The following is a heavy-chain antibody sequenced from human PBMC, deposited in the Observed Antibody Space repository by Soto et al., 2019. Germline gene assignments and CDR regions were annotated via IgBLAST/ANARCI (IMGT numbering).Heavy chain of an antibody. D-gene: IGHD3-3*01. V-gene: IGHV4-34*01. Sequence: PSETLSLTCVVSGGSLSDYFWSWIRQPPGMALEWIGEINHLGSINYNPSLKSRVTMSVDTSKNQFSLTLNSVTAADTATYYCARGGRFYWDYFYYEDDSDRGPTAPASS. J-gene: IGHJ6*03. CDR3: ARGGRFYWDYFYYEDD. CDR2: INHLGSI. CDR1: GGSLSDYF.